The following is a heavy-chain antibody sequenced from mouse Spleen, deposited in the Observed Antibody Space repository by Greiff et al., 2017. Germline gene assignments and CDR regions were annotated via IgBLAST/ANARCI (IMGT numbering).Heavy chain of an antibody. D-gene: IGHD2-1*01. CDR3: AKGVYYGKPLYYFDY. J-gene: IGHJ2*01. CDR2: ISYSGST. CDR1: GDSITSGY. V-gene: IGHV3-8*02. Sequence: VQLQQSGPSLVKPSQTLSLTCSVPGDSITSGYWNWIRKFPGNKLEYMGYISYSGSTYYNPSLKSRISITRDTSKNQYYLQLNSVTTEDTATYYCAKGVYYGKPLYYFDYWGQGTTLTVSS.